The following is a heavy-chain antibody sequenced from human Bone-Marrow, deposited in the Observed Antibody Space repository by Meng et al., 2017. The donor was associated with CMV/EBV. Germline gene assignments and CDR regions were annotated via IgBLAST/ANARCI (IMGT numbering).Heavy chain of an antibody. Sequence: SETLSLTCAVYGGSFSGYYWSWIRQPPGKGLEWIGEINHSGSTNYNPSLKSRVTISVDTSKNQFSLKLSSVTAADTAVYYCARGPRITIFGVVNPWFDPWGQGNLVTVSS. CDR3: ARGPRITIFGVVNPWFDP. J-gene: IGHJ5*02. CDR1: GGSFSGYY. CDR2: INHSGST. V-gene: IGHV4-34*01. D-gene: IGHD3-3*01.